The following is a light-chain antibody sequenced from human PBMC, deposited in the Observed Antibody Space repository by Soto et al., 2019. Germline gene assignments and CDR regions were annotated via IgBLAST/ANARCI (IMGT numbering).Light chain of an antibody. J-gene: IGLJ3*02. CDR2: EVS. CDR3: SSYTSSSTWV. CDR1: SSDVGGSNY. Sequence: QSALTQPASVSASPGQSITISCTGTSSDVGGSNYVSWYQQHTGKAPNLMIYEVSNRPPGVSNRFSGSKSGNTASLTISGLQAEDEDDYYCSSYTSSSTWVFGGGTKVTVL. V-gene: IGLV2-14*01.